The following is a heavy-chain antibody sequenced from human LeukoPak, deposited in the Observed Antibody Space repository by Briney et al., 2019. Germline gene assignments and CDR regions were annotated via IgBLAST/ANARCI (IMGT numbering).Heavy chain of an antibody. V-gene: IGHV3-33*01. CDR3: ARAYSGYSSRGFDY. Sequence: PGRSLRLSCEVSGFTFTSDGMHWVRQAPGRGLEWVADIWYDGSNKYYADSVKGRFTISKDNSKNTVFLQMTSLRADDTAVYYCARAYSGYSSRGFDYWGQGTLVSVSS. D-gene: IGHD5-12*01. CDR1: GFTFTSDG. CDR2: IWYDGSNK. J-gene: IGHJ4*02.